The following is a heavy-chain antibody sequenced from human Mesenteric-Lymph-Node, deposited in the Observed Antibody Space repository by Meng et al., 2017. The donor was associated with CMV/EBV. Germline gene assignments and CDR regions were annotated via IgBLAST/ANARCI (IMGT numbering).Heavy chain of an antibody. V-gene: IGHV1-8*01. CDR3: ARGRGTTRKGNWFDP. Sequence: SGYTFTSYEINWVRQATGQGLEWMGWMNPNSGNTGYAQKFQGRVTMTRNTSITTAYMELSSLRSEDTAVYYCARGRGTTRKGNWFDPWGQGTLVTVSS. D-gene: IGHD2/OR15-2a*01. J-gene: IGHJ5*02. CDR1: GYTFTSYE. CDR2: MNPNSGNT.